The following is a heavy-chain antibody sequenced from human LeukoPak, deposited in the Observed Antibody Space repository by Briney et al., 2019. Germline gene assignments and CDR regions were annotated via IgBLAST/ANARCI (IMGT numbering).Heavy chain of an antibody. CDR2: ISSSGSTI. CDR1: GFTFSSYE. Sequence: GGSLRLSCSASGFTFSSYEMNWVRQAPGKGLEWVSYISSSGSTIYYADSVKGRFTISRDNAKNSLYLQMNSLRAEDTAVYYCAELGITMIGGVWGKGTTVTISS. V-gene: IGHV3-48*03. CDR3: AELGITMIGGV. D-gene: IGHD3-10*02. J-gene: IGHJ6*04.